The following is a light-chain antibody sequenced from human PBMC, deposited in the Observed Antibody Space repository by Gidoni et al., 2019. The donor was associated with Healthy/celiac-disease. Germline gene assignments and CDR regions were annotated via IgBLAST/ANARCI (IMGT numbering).Light chain of an antibody. CDR3: QQYRT. J-gene: IGKJ1*01. V-gene: IGKV1-5*03. CDR2: KAS. CDR1: QSISSW. Sequence: DIQMTQSPSTLSASVGDRVTITSRASQSISSWLAWYQQKPGKAPKLLIYKASSLESGVPSRFSGSGSGTEFTLTISSLQPDDFATYYCQQYRTFGQXTKVEIK.